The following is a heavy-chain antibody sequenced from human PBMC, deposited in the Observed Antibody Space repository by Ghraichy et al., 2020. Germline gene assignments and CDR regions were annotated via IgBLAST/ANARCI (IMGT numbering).Heavy chain of an antibody. CDR2: ISWNSGSI. D-gene: IGHD6-19*01. Sequence: GGSLRLSCAASGFTFDDYAMHWVRQAPGKGLEWVSGISWNSGSIGYADSVKGRFTISRDNAKNSLYLQMNSLRAEDTALYYCAKDSSIAVTLPYYFDYWGQGTLVTVSS. CDR1: GFTFDDYA. J-gene: IGHJ4*02. CDR3: AKDSSIAVTLPYYFDY. V-gene: IGHV3-9*01.